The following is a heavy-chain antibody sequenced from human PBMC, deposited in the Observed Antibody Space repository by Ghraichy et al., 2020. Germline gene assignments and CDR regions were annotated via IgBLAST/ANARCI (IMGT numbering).Heavy chain of an antibody. CDR2: TSYDGSNK. CDR1: GFTFSRYG. Sequence: GESLNISCAASGFTFSRYGMHWVRQAPGKGLEWVAVTSYDGSNKFYGGSVQGRFTISRDNSKNTLYLQMNYLRPEDTAVYYCAKERDTSGNYSFRGDYYGMEVWGKGTRVTVSS. D-gene: IGHD3-22*01. J-gene: IGHJ6*04. CDR3: AKERDTSGNYSFRGDYYGMEV. V-gene: IGHV3-30*18.